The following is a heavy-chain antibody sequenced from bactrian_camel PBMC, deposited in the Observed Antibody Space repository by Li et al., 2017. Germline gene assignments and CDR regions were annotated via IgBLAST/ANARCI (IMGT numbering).Heavy chain of an antibody. CDR1: GFTFGDSD. D-gene: IGHD7*01. CDR2: TISSDGST. Sequence: QVQLVESGGGSVQAGGSLRLSCTASGFTFGDSDMGWFRQAPGNECELVSTISSDGSTYYSDPVKGRFTISQDNAKNTVYLQLNSLNTEDTAMYYCAAAAGLFGGTCVDVRSVDYWGQGTQVTVS. V-gene: IGHV3S63*01. J-gene: IGHJ4*01. CDR3: AAAAGLFGGTCVDVRSVDY.